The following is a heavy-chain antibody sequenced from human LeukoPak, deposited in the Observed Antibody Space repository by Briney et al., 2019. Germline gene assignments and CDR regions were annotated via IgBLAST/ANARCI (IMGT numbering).Heavy chain of an antibody. CDR1: GLSFSTFA. D-gene: IGHD2-21*02. CDR2: IRGNGET. CDR3: AKDLSLAYCGGDCNEDY. J-gene: IGHJ4*02. Sequence: GGSLRLSCAASGLSFSTFAMSWVRQGPATGLEWVSSIRGNGETFYADSVKGRFTISRDNSKNTLYLQMNSLRAEDTAVYYCAKDLSLAYCGGDCNEDYWGQGTLVTVSS. V-gene: IGHV3-23*01.